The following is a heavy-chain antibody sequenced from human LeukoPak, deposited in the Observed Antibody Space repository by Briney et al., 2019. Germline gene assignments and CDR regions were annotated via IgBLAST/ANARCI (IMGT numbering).Heavy chain of an antibody. CDR3: AKDKVKGYSGYDSYFDY. CDR1: GFTFSSYA. D-gene: IGHD5-12*01. V-gene: IGHV3-23*01. CDR2: ISGSGGST. Sequence: GGSLRLSCAASGFTFSSYAMSWVRQAPGKGLEWVSAISGSGGSTYYADSVKGRFTISRDNSKNMLYLQMNSLRAEDTAVYYCAKDKVKGYSGYDSYFDYWGQGTLVTVSS. J-gene: IGHJ4*02.